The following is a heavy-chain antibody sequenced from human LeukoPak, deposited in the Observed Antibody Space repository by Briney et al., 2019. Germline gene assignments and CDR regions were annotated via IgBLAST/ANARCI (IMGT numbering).Heavy chain of an antibody. CDR3: TRDSITMVRGVTVDAFDI. D-gene: IGHD3-10*01. CDR1: GGTFSSYA. CDR2: IIPIFGTA. Sequence: EASVNVSCKASGGTFSSYAISWVRQAPGQGLEWMGGIIPIFGTANYAQKFQGRVTITTDESTSTAYMELSSLRSEDTAVDYSTRDSITMVRGVTVDAFDIWGQGTMVTVSS. V-gene: IGHV1-69*05. J-gene: IGHJ3*02.